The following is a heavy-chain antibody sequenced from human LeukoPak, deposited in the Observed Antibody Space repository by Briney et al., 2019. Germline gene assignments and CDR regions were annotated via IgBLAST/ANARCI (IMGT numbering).Heavy chain of an antibody. Sequence: GASVKVSCKASGGTVRSYAISWVGQAPGQGGEWMGGMIPKFGIEKKAQKFQGRVTITADESTSTAYMELTSLRSEDTAVYYCARDTPTDYSNYKFDPSRDYYYGMDVWGQGTTVTVSS. CDR1: GGTVRSYA. CDR2: MIPKFGIE. CDR3: ARDTPTDYSNYKFDPSRDYYYGMDV. D-gene: IGHD4-11*01. J-gene: IGHJ6*02. V-gene: IGHV1-69*13.